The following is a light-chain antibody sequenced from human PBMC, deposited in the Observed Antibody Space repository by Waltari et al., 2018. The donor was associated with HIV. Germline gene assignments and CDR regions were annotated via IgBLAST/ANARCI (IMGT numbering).Light chain of an antibody. CDR1: SSNIGSNT. J-gene: IGLJ3*02. Sequence: QSVLTQPPSASGTPGQRVTISCSGSSSNIGSNTVSWYQQRPGTAPKLLIYSNNQRPSGVPDRVAGSKSGTSASLAISGLQSEDEADYYCAAWDDSLNGWVFGGGTKLTVL. CDR2: SNN. CDR3: AAWDDSLNGWV. V-gene: IGLV1-44*01.